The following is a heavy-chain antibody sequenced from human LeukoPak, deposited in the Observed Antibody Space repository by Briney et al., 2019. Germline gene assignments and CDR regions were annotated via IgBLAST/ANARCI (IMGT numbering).Heavy chain of an antibody. CDR1: GFTFSAYW. V-gene: IGHV3-7*01. CDR3: ARDTVFGVITGPRMDV. D-gene: IGHD3-3*01. J-gene: IGHJ6*02. CDR2: IKPDGSDK. Sequence: PGGSLRLSCAASGFTFSAYWMSWVRPAPGKGLEWVAIIKPDGSDKYYVDSVEGRFTISRDNAKNSLYLQMNSLRAEDTAVYYCARDTVFGVITGPRMDVWGQGTTVTVSS.